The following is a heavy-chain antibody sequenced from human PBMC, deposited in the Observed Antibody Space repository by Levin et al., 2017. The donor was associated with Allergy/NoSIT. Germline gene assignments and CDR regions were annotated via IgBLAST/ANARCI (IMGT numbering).Heavy chain of an antibody. J-gene: IGHJ4*02. D-gene: IGHD5-12*01. CDR2: IYYSGST. V-gene: IGHV4-59*01. CDR3: AIARGGYDRYYFDY. CDR1: GGSISGYY. Sequence: KASETLSLTCTVSGGSISGYYWSWIRQPPGKGLEWIGYIYYSGSTNYNSSLKSRVTISVDTSKNQFSLKLSTVTAADTAVYYCAIARGGYDRYYFDYWGQATLVAVSS.